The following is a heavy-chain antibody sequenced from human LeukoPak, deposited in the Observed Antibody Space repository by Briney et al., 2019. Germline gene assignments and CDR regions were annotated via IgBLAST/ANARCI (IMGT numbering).Heavy chain of an antibody. CDR1: GFTFSSYS. CDR2: ISSSSNI. Sequence: PGGSLRLSCAASGFTFSSYSMNWVRQAPGKGLEWISYISSSSNIYYADSVKGRFTISRDNAKNSLYLQMNSLRVEDTAFYFCAKGGVVYSSPQDFWGQGTLVTVSS. CDR3: AKGGVVYSSPQDF. D-gene: IGHD6-19*01. V-gene: IGHV3-48*01. J-gene: IGHJ4*02.